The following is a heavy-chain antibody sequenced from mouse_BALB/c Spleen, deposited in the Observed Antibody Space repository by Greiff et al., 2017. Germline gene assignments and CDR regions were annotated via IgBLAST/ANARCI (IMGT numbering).Heavy chain of an antibody. Sequence: EVNLVESGGGLVQPGGSLRLSCATSGFTFTDYYMSWVRQPPGKALEWLGFIRNKANGYTTEYSASVKGRFTISRDNSQSILYLQMNTLRAEDSATYYGAREGVFYCGNYVGAMDYWGQGTSVTVSS. D-gene: IGHD2-1*01. V-gene: IGHV7-3*02. CDR3: AREGVFYCGNYVGAMDY. J-gene: IGHJ4*01. CDR2: IRNKANGYTT. CDR1: GFTFTDYY.